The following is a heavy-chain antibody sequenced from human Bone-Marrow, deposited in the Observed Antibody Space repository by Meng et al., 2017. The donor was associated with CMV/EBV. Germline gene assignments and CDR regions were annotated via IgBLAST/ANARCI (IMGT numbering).Heavy chain of an antibody. V-gene: IGHV2-70D*14. J-gene: IGHJ6*02. CDR3: ARSNVSGSYSYYYYGMYV. CDR2: IDWDDDK. CDR1: GFSLSTSGMR. D-gene: IGHD3-10*01. Sequence: SGPTLVKPTQTLTLTCTFSGFSLSTSGMRVSWIRQPPGKALEWLARIDWDDDKFYSTSLKTRLTISKDTSKNQVVLTMTNMDPVDTATYYCARSNVSGSYSYYYYGMYVWGQGTTVTVSS.